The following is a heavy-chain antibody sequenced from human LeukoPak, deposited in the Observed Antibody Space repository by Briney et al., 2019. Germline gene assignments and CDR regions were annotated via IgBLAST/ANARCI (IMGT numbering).Heavy chain of an antibody. Sequence: QPGGSLRLSCAASGFTFRNFGMHWGRQAPGKGLEWVAVISYDGSEKHYADSVKGQFTISRDNSENTLYLQMNSLRAEDTAVYYCAKGWRMSDRWGQGTLVTVSS. CDR2: ISYDGSEK. J-gene: IGHJ5*02. CDR1: GFTFRNFG. V-gene: IGHV3-30*18. D-gene: IGHD1-1*01. CDR3: AKGWRMSDR.